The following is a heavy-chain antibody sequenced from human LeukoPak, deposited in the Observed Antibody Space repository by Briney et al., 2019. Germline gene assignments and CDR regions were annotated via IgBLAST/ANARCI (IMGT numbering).Heavy chain of an antibody. CDR3: AQFARFWGLIGY. Sequence: ASETLSLTCTVSGGSISSSSYYWGWIRQPPGKGLEWIGSIYYSGSTYYNPSLKSRVTISVDTSKNQFSLKLSSVTAADTAVYYCAQFARFWGLIGYWGQGTLVTVSS. CDR1: GGSISSSSYY. J-gene: IGHJ4*02. V-gene: IGHV4-39*07. D-gene: IGHD3-16*01. CDR2: IYYSGST.